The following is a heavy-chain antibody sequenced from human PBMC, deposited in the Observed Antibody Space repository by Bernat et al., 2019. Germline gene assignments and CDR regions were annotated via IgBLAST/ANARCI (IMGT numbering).Heavy chain of an antibody. V-gene: IGHV4-39*01. CDR3: ARHVRQRGNSPDY. CDR2: IYYSGST. CDR1: GIPITSSSSY. D-gene: IGHD4-23*01. J-gene: IGHJ4*02. Sequence: QLQLQESGPGLVKPSETLFLTCTVPGIPITSSSSYWGWIRQPPGKRMEWIGAIYYSGSTNYNPSLKSRVTMSVDTASNQLHMKVNAVTAADTAGYDCARHVRQRGNSPDYWGQGTLVTVSS.